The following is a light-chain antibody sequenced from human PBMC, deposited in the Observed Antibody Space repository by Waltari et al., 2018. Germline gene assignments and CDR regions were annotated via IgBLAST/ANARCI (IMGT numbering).Light chain of an antibody. Sequence: QSALTQPASVSGSPGQSITISCTGTTSDIGTHNLVSWCQQYPGKVPKPIIYEVSKRPSGVSNHFSGSKSGNTASLTISGLQAEDEAHYYCSSYAGGSWVFGRGTKVTVL. V-gene: IGLV2-23*02. J-gene: IGLJ3*02. CDR3: SSYAGGSWV. CDR2: EVS. CDR1: TSDIGTHNL.